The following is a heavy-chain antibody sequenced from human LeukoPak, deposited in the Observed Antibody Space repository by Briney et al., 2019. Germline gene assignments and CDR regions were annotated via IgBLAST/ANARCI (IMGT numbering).Heavy chain of an antibody. CDR2: ISSSGSTI. Sequence: GGSLRLSCAASGFTFSDYYMSWIRQAPGKGLEWVSHISSSGSTIYYADSVKGRFTISRDNAKNSLYLQMNSLRAEDTAVYYCARDGGRYFDWLLSPGAFDIWGQGTMVTVSS. V-gene: IGHV3-11*01. J-gene: IGHJ3*02. CDR1: GFTFSDYY. CDR3: ARDGGRYFDWLLSPGAFDI. D-gene: IGHD3-9*01.